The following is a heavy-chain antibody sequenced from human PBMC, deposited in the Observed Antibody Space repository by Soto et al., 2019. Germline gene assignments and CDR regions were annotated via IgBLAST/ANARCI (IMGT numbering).Heavy chain of an antibody. CDR3: ARDTTRYGTVGYYFAY. J-gene: IGHJ4*02. Sequence: TSETLSLTCTVSGGSVSSSSYYWGWVRQPPGKGLEWIGSVYYSGSTYYNPSLESRVTISVDTSKNQFSLKLSSVTAADTAVYYCARDTTRYGTVGYYFAYWGQGTLVTVSS. V-gene: IGHV4-39*07. CDR2: VYYSGST. CDR1: GGSVSSSSYY. D-gene: IGHD1-26*01.